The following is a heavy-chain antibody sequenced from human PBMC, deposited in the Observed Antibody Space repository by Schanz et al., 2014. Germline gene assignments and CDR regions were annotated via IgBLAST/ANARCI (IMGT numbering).Heavy chain of an antibody. V-gene: IGHV3-74*01. CDR1: GFTFSDSW. CDR3: AKGSMAARPLLPTDYYFYGTDI. CDR2: TSNDGSFT. D-gene: IGHD6-6*01. J-gene: IGHJ6*02. Sequence: EVQLVESGGGLVQPGGSLRLSCAASGFTFSDSWMHWVRQAPGKGLVWVSRTSNDGSFTTFADSVKGRFTISRDNAKNTLYLQMNSLRAEDTAVYYCAKGSMAARPLLPTDYYFYGTDIWGQGTTVTVSS.